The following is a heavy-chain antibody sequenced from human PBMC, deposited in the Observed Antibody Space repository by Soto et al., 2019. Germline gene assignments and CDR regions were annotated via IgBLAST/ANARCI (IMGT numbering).Heavy chain of an antibody. D-gene: IGHD6-19*01. CDR2: INSGSNTI. CDR1: GFPLSSYS. J-gene: IGHJ4*02. Sequence: EVQLVESGGGLVQTGGSLRLSCAVSGFPLSSYSMNWVRQAPGKGLEWVSYINSGSNTIFYADSVKGGFTISRDNAKNSLDLQMNSLRAEDTAVYYCARALAGRSGFDCWGQGTLVTVSS. V-gene: IGHV3-48*04. CDR3: ARALAGRSGFDC.